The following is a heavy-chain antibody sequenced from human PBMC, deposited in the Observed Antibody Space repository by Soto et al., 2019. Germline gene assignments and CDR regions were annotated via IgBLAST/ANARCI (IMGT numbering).Heavy chain of an antibody. D-gene: IGHD1-26*01. Sequence: SLRLSCAASGFTFSSYSMNWVRQAPGKGLEWVAIISYDGSNTYYADSVKGRFTISRDNSKNTLYLQMNSLRAEDTSVYYCAKEGGLSGSYYISSSYYFDYWGQGTLVTVSS. CDR3: AKEGGLSGSYYISSSYYFDY. CDR2: ISYDGSNT. J-gene: IGHJ4*02. CDR1: GFTFSSYS. V-gene: IGHV3-30*18.